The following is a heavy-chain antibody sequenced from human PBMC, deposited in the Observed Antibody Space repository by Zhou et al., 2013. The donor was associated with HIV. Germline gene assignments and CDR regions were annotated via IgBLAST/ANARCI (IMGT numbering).Heavy chain of an antibody. D-gene: IGHD2-8*01. J-gene: IGHJ4*02. Sequence: QVQLVQSGAEVKKPGSSVKVSCKASGGTFSSYAISWVRQAPGQGLEWMGRIIPILGIANYAQKFQGRVTITADKSTSTAYMELSSLRSEDTAVYYCARDMADPRGPIVPWEDYWGQGTLVTVSS. CDR3: ARDMADPRGPIVPWEDY. CDR2: IIPILGIA. V-gene: IGHV1-69*04. CDR1: GGTFSSYA.